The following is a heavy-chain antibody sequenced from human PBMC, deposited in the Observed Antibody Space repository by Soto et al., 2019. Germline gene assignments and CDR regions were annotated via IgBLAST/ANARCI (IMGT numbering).Heavy chain of an antibody. CDR3: ARYGGYEGLRFDP. CDR2: IFYSGST. J-gene: IGHJ5*02. CDR1: GGSISSSSYY. V-gene: IGHV4-39*07. Sequence: SETLSLTCTVSGGSISSSSYYRGWIRQPPGKGLEWIGSIFYSGSTYYNPSLKSRVTISVDTSKNQFSLKLSSVTAADTGVYYCARYGGYEGLRFDPWGQGTLVTVSS. D-gene: IGHD5-12*01.